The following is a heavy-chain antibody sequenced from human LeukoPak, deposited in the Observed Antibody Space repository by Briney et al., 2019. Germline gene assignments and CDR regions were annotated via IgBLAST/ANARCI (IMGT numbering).Heavy chain of an antibody. Sequence: ASVKVSCKASGYTFTSYDINWVRQAPGQGLEWMGWMNPNSGNTGYAQKFQGRVTMTRNTSISTAYMELSSLRSEDTAVYYCARVAAAARKTLGYWGQGTLVTVSS. CDR1: GYTFTSYD. CDR2: MNPNSGNT. J-gene: IGHJ4*02. V-gene: IGHV1-8*01. D-gene: IGHD6-13*01. CDR3: ARVAAAARKTLGY.